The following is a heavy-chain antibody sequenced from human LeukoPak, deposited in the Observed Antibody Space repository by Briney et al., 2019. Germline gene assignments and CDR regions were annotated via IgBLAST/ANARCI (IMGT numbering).Heavy chain of an antibody. D-gene: IGHD4-23*01. CDR3: ARRAGGYSHPYDY. CDR2: IYYSGST. CDR1: GGSISSSSYY. V-gene: IGHV4-39*07. J-gene: IGHJ4*02. Sequence: SETLSLTCTVSGGSISSSSYYWGWIRQPPGKGLEWIGSIYYSGSTYYNPSLKSRVTISVDTSKNQFSLKLSSVTAADTAVYYCARRAGGYSHPYDYWGQGVLVTVSS.